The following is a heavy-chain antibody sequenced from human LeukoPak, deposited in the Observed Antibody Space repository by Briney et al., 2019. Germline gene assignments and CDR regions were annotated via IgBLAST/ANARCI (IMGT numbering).Heavy chain of an antibody. CDR2: VNLQGTT. CDR3: AREGGPYRPLDY. J-gene: IGHJ4*02. CDR1: GGSTSNTNW. Sequence: SETLSLTCGVSGGSTSNTNWRTWVRQPPGKGLEWIGEVNLQGTTNYHPSLKSRVATSVDKSENHISRKLTSVTAADTAVYYCAREGGPYRPLDYSGQGTLVTVAS. V-gene: IGHV4-4*02.